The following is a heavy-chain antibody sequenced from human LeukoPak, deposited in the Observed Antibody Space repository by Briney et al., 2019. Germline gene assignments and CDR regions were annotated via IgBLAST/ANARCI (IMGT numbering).Heavy chain of an antibody. CDR2: MNPNSGGT. D-gene: IGHD3-16*02. V-gene: IGHV1-2*02. CDR3: ARDKLGLGELSLYDQ. CDR1: GYTLTGYY. J-gene: IGHJ5*02. Sequence: ASVKVSCKASGYTLTGYYMHWVRQAPGQGLESMGWMNPNSGGTKYAQKFQGRVTMTRDTSISTAYMELSGLRSDDTAMYYCARDKLGLGELSLYDQWGQGTLVTVFS.